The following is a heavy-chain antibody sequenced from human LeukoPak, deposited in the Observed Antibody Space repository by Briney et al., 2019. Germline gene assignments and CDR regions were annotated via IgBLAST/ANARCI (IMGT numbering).Heavy chain of an antibody. V-gene: IGHV3-23*01. J-gene: IGHJ4*02. D-gene: IGHD3-3*01. CDR3: AKDGGYDPTSSDY. CDR1: GFTFSSYA. CDR2: ISGSGGST. Sequence: PGGSLRLSCAASGFTFSSYAMSWVRQAPGKGLEWVSAISGSGGSTYYADSVKGRFTIPRDNSKNTLYLQMNSLRAEDTAVYYCAKDGGYDPTSSDYWGQGTLVTVSS.